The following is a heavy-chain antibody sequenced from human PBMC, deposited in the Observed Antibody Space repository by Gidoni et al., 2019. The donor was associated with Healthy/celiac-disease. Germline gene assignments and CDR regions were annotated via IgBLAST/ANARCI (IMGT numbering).Heavy chain of an antibody. V-gene: IGHV3-21*01. J-gene: IGHJ4*02. D-gene: IGHD6-13*01. Sequence: SSYSMNWVRQAPGKGLEWVSSISSSSTYIYYADSVKGRFTISRDNAKNSLYLQMNSLRAEGTAVYYCARNHSSSWYDYWGQGTLVTVSS. CDR2: ISSSSTYI. CDR3: ARNHSSSWYDY. CDR1: SSYS.